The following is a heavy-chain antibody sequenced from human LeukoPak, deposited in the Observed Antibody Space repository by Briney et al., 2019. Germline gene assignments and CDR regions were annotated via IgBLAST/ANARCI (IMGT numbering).Heavy chain of an antibody. CDR3: ARGRTDRAFDY. J-gene: IGHJ4*02. Sequence: PGRSLRLSYAASGFTFSSYGMHWVRQAPGKGLEWVAVIWYDGSNKYYADSVKGRFTISRDNSKNTLYLQMNSLRAEDTAVYYCARGRTDRAFDYWGQGTLVTVSS. CDR2: IWYDGSNK. CDR1: GFTFSSYG. D-gene: IGHD1-14*01. V-gene: IGHV3-33*01.